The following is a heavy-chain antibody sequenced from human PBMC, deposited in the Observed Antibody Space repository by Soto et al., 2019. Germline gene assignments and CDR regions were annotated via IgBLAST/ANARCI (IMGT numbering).Heavy chain of an antibody. V-gene: IGHV5-51*01. D-gene: IGHD3-22*01. CDR2: IYPGDSDT. CDR1: GYSFTSYW. J-gene: IGHJ4*02. Sequence: GESLKISCKGSGYSFTSYWIGWVRQMPGKGLEWMGIIYPGDSDTRYSPSFQGQVTISADKSISTAYLQWSSLKASDTAMYYCARQRSGSDSSGYYYFDYRGQGTLVTVSS. CDR3: ARQRSGSDSSGYYYFDY.